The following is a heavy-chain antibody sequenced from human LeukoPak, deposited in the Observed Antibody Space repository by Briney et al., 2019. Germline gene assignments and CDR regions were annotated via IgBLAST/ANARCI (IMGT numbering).Heavy chain of an antibody. Sequence: AGGSLRLSCGASGFTFSSYGMHWVRQAPGKGLEWVAFIRYDGSNKYYADSVKGRFTISRDNSKNTLYLQMNSLRAEDTAVYYCAKEEYGSGSYNYMDVWGKGTTVTISS. D-gene: IGHD3-10*01. CDR3: AKEEYGSGSYNYMDV. V-gene: IGHV3-30*02. J-gene: IGHJ6*03. CDR2: IRYDGSNK. CDR1: GFTFSSYG.